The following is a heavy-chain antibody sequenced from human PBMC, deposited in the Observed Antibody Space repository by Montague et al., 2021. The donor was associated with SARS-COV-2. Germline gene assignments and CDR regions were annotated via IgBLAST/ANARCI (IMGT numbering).Heavy chain of an antibody. J-gene: IGHJ4*02. CDR1: GGSISSSNYY. CDR3: AVHELAYFDY. CDR2: IYHSGRT. V-gene: IGHV4-39*07. D-gene: IGHD5-24*01. Sequence: SGTLSLTCTVSGGSISSSNYYWVWIRQPPGKGLEWFGEIYHSGRTNYNPSLKSRVTISVDESTGQFSLKPRSVSAADTAVYYCAVHELAYFDYWGQGTLVTVSS.